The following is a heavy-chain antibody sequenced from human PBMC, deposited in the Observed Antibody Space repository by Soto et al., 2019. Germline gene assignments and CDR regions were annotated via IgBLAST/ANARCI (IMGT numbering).Heavy chain of an antibody. V-gene: IGHV3-23*01. J-gene: IGHJ4*02. CDR1: GFTFSSYA. CDR3: AKDRPYYDYVWGSYRWFVY. Sequence: PGGSLRLACAASGFTFSSYAMSWVRQAPGKGLEWVSAISGSGGSTYYADSVKGRFTISRDNSKNTLYLQMNSLRAEDTAVYYCAKDRPYYDYVWGSYRWFVYWGQGTLVTVSS. D-gene: IGHD3-16*02. CDR2: ISGSGGST.